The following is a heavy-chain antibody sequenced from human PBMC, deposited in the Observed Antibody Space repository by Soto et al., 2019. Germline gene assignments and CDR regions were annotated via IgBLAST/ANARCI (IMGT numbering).Heavy chain of an antibody. CDR2: INHSGST. Sequence: SETLSLTCAVYGGSFSGYYWSWIRQPPGKGLEWIGEINHSGSTNYNPSLKSRVTISVDTSKDQFSLKLSSVTAADTAVYYCARYPLVFGVVIIYYYGMDVWGQGTTVTVSS. J-gene: IGHJ6*02. CDR3: ARYPLVFGVVIIYYYGMDV. V-gene: IGHV4-34*01. D-gene: IGHD3-3*01. CDR1: GGSFSGYY.